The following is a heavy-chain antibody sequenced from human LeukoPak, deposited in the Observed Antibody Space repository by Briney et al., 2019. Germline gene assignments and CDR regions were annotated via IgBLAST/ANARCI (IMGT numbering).Heavy chain of an antibody. V-gene: IGHV4-34*01. J-gene: IGHJ5*02. D-gene: IGHD3-10*01. Sequence: SETLSLTCAVYGGSFSGYYWSWIRQPPGKGLEWIGEINHSGSTNYNPSLKSRVTISVDTSKNQFSLKLSSVTAADTAVYYCARDLYGSGSHPNWFDPWGQGTLVTVSS. CDR2: INHSGST. CDR1: GGSFSGYY. CDR3: ARDLYGSGSHPNWFDP.